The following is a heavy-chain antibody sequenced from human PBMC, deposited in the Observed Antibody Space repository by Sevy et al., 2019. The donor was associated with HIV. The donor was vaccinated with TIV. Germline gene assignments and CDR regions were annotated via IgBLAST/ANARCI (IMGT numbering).Heavy chain of an antibody. CDR3: ARKYDSSGYFDY. CDR1: GFTFSNYA. J-gene: IGHJ4*02. Sequence: GGSLRLSCAASGFTFSNYAMNWVRQAPGKGLEWVSGFSGSGGSGDKTNYADSVKGRFTISRDDSKNSLYLQLNGLRAEDTAIYYCARKYDSSGYFDYWGQGTLVTVSS. D-gene: IGHD3-22*01. CDR2: FSGSGGSGDKT. V-gene: IGHV3-23*01.